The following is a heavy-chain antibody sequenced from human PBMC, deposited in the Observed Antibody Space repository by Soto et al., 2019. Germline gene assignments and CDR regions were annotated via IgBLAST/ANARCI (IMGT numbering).Heavy chain of an antibody. CDR1: GFTFSSYS. CDR2: ISGSGGST. J-gene: IGHJ4*02. Sequence: TGGSLRLSCAASGFTFSSYSMNWVRQAPGKGLEWVSAISGSGGSTYYADSVKGRFTISRDNSKNTLYLQMNSLRAEDTAVYYCAKDGVDYDILTGYYKGAYYFDYWGQGTLVTVSS. CDR3: AKDGVDYDILTGYYKGAYYFDY. D-gene: IGHD3-9*01. V-gene: IGHV3-23*01.